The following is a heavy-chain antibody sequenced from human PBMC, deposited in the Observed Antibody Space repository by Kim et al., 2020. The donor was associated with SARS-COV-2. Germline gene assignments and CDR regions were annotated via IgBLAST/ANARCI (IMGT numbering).Heavy chain of an antibody. V-gene: IGHV1-46*01. CDR2: INPSGGST. J-gene: IGHJ4*02. CDR1: GYTFTSYY. Sequence: ASVKVSCKASGYTFTSYYMHWVRQAPGQGLEWMGIINPSGGSTSYAQKFQGRVTMTRDTSTSTVYMELSSLRSEDTAVYYCARDIRARPSGGYYGEGYWGQGTLVTVSS. D-gene: IGHD3-3*01. CDR3: ARDIRARPSGGYYGEGY.